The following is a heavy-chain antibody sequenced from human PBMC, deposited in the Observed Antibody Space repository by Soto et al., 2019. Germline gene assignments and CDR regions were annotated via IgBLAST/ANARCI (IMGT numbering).Heavy chain of an antibody. Sequence: QVQLVQSGAEVKKPGASVKVSCKASGYTFTSYGISWVRQAPGQGLEWMGWISAYNGNTNYAQKLQGRVTMTTDTXTXXAYRELRSLRSDDTAVYYCAPTVTTVGPASRYFDLWGRGTLVTVSS. CDR2: ISAYNGNT. CDR1: GYTFTSYG. CDR3: APTVTTVGPASRYFDL. D-gene: IGHD4-17*01. J-gene: IGHJ2*01. V-gene: IGHV1-18*01.